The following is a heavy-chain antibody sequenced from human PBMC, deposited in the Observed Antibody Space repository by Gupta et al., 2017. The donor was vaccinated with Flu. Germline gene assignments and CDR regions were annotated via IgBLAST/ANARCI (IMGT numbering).Heavy chain of an antibody. CDR2: VSSSSITQ. Sequence: RPPAKRVQGFASVSSSSITQYYADSVKGRFTISRDDAENTLFLQMNSLRAEDTAVYFCAKVFHGYYYVDVWGKGTTVTVSS. V-gene: IGHV3-48*04. J-gene: IGHJ6*03. CDR3: AKVFHGYYYVDV.